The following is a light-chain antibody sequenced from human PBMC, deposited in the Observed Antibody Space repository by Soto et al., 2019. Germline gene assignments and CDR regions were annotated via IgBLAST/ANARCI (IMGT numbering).Light chain of an antibody. CDR2: FAS. J-gene: IGKJ4*01. CDR1: QSVSNN. CDR3: QHYNAWPLT. Sequence: EIVMTQSPATLSVSPGEKATLSCRASQSVSNNLAWYQQKPGQAPRLLIYFASTRATAIPARFSGSGSGTEFSLTISSLQSEDFAVYYCQHYNAWPLTFGGGTKVETK. V-gene: IGKV3-15*01.